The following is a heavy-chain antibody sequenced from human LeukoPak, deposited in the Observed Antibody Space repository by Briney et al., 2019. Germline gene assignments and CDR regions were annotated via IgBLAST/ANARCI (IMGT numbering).Heavy chain of an antibody. V-gene: IGHV4-39*07. D-gene: IGHD3-10*01. CDR1: GGSISSSSYY. J-gene: IGHJ4*02. CDR3: ARSPITMVRGEDIPYFDY. CDR2: IYYSGST. Sequence: SETLCLTCTVSGGSISSSSYYWGWIRQPPGKGLEWIGSIYYSGSTYYNPSLKSRVTISVDTSKNQFSLKLSSVTAADTAVYYCARSPITMVRGEDIPYFDYWGQGTLVTVSS.